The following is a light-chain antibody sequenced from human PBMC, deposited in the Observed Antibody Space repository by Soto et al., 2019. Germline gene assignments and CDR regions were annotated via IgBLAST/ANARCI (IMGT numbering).Light chain of an antibody. CDR1: QSIGRY. CDR2: AAS. J-gene: IGKJ2*01. CDR3: QQSDGTPPT. V-gene: IGKV1-39*01. Sequence: DIQMTQSPSSLSASVGDRVTITCRSSQSIGRYLNWYQQKPGKAPKFLIYAASSLQSGVPSRFSGSGSATDFTLTISSLQPEDFATYYCQQSDGTPPTFGQGTKLEIK.